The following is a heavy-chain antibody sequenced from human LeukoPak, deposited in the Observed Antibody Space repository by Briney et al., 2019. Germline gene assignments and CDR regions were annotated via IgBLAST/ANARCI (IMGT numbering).Heavy chain of an antibody. CDR3: ARRLTQYDCFDP. Sequence: PSQTPSLTCAISGDSVSSNSVTWNWIRQSPSRGLEWLGRTYYRSTWYNDYAVSVRGRITVNPDTSKNQFSLHLNSVTPEDTAVYYCARRLTQYDCFDPWGQGILVTVSS. CDR1: GDSVSSNSVT. CDR2: TYYRSTWYN. J-gene: IGHJ5*02. V-gene: IGHV6-1*01. D-gene: IGHD2-2*01.